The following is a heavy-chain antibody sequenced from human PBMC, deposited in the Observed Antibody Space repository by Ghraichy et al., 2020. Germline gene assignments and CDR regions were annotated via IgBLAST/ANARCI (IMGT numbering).Heavy chain of an antibody. V-gene: IGHV2-5*01. CDR3: AHSKVREGQQLAQDAFDI. CDR1: GFSLSTSGVG. Sequence: SGPTLVKPTQTLTLTCTFSGFSLSTSGVGVGWIRQPPGKVLEWLALIYWNDDKRYSPSLKSRLTITKDTSKNQVVLTMTNMDPVDTATYYCAHSKVREGQQLAQDAFDIWGQGTMVTVSS. J-gene: IGHJ3*02. D-gene: IGHD6-13*01. CDR2: IYWNDDK.